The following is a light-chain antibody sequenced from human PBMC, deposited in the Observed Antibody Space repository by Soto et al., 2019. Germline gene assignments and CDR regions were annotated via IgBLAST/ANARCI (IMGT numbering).Light chain of an antibody. Sequence: DIQMTQSPSTLSASVGDRVIITCRASQGISTWLAWHQQKPGKAPKLLISKASSLESGVPSRFSGSGSGTEFTLTISSLQPDDFATYYCQQYNSFRAFGQGTKVDSK. CDR3: QQYNSFRA. J-gene: IGKJ1*01. CDR1: QGISTW. CDR2: KAS. V-gene: IGKV1-5*03.